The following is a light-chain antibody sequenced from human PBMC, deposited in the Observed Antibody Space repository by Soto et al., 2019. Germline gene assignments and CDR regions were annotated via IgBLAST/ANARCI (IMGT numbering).Light chain of an antibody. CDR3: QQYGSSPLT. V-gene: IGKV3-20*01. CDR2: GAS. Sequence: EIVLTQYPGTLSLSPGERATLSCRASHSVSSSYLAWYQQKPGQAPRLLIYGASSRATGIQDRFSGSGFGKDFTLISSRLEPEDFAVYYCQQYGSSPLTFGGVTKVEIK. J-gene: IGKJ4*01. CDR1: HSVSSSY.